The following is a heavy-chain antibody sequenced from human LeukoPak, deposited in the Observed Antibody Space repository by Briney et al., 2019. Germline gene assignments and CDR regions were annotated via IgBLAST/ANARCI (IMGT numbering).Heavy chain of an antibody. CDR3: ARSRTYGDYGRGLDY. V-gene: IGHV3-74*01. J-gene: IGHJ4*02. Sequence: GGSLTLSCAASGFISSSYWMHWVRQPPGKGLVYIACINTDGFSTRYADSVKGRFTISRDNAKNTLYLQMNSLRAEDTAVYYCARSRTYGDYGRGLDYWGQGTLVTVSS. CDR1: GFISSSYW. D-gene: IGHD4-17*01. CDR2: INTDGFST.